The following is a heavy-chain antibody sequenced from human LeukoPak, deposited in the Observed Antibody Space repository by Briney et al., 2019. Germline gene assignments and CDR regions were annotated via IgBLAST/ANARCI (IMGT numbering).Heavy chain of an antibody. CDR1: GYTFTFYY. CDR3: ARGVRYFAWLSRDAFYI. V-gene: IGHV1-2*02. CDR2: IDPNSGGT. J-gene: IGHJ3*02. D-gene: IGHD3-9*01. Sequence: ASVKVSCTSSGYTFTFYYIHMVRQAPGQGLEWMGLIDPNSGGTNYAQKFQGRVTMTRDTSISTAYMELSSLRSDDTAGYYFARGVRYFAWLSRDAFYIWGHQATVTVSS.